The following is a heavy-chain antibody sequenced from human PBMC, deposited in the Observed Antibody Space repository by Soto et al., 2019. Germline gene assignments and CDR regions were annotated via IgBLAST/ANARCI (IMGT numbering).Heavy chain of an antibody. CDR1: GFSLYTAGVG. CDR2: IYWDDDK. CDR3: IQSRCGGDCLQSYASYYYYGMDV. Sequence: SGPTLVNPTQTLTLTCTFSGFSLYTAGVGVGWIRQPPGKALEWLALIYWDDDKRYSPSLRSRLTITKDTSKNQVVLTMTNMDPVDTATYYCIQSRCGGDCLQSYASYYYYGMDVWGQGTTVTVSS. V-gene: IGHV2-5*02. D-gene: IGHD2-21*02. J-gene: IGHJ6*02.